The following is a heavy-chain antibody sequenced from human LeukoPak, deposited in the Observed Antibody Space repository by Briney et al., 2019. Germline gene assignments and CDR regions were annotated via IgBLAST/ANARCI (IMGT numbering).Heavy chain of an antibody. Sequence: GESLKISCKGSGYSFTSYWIGWVRQMPGKGLEWMGIIYPGDSDTRYSPSFQGQVTISADKSISTAYLQWSSLKASDTAMYYCARPRGGYNYYYGMDVWGQGTTVTVSS. D-gene: IGHD2-15*01. CDR1: GYSFTSYW. V-gene: IGHV5-51*01. J-gene: IGHJ6*02. CDR3: ARPRGGYNYYYGMDV. CDR2: IYPGDSDT.